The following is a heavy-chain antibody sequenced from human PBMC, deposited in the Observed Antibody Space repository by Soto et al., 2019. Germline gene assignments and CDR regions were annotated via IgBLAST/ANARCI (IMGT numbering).Heavy chain of an antibody. D-gene: IGHD2-15*01. CDR1: GFIFSDHY. CDR2: IRNKANSYAT. V-gene: IGHV3-72*01. CDR3: ARVRLVMATTRPLDY. J-gene: IGHJ4*02. Sequence: PGGSLRLSCAASGFIFSDHYMDWVRQAPGKGLEWVARIRNKANSYATHYAASVKGRFTISRDDSKNSLFLQMPSLKAEDTAVYYCARVRLVMATTRPLDYWGQGTLGTGSS.